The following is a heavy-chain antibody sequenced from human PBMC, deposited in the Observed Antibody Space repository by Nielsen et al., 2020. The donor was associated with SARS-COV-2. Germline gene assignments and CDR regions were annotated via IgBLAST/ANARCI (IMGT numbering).Heavy chain of an antibody. D-gene: IGHD2-21*01. Sequence: GESLKISCAASGFTFSSYSMNWVRQAPGKGLEWVSYISSSSSTIYYADSVKGRFTISRDNAKNSLYLQMNSLRDEDTAVYYCARDSLGQFPRAYYYMDVWGKGTTVTVSS. CDR3: ARDSLGQFPRAYYYMDV. J-gene: IGHJ6*03. CDR2: ISSSSSTI. V-gene: IGHV3-48*02. CDR1: GFTFSSYS.